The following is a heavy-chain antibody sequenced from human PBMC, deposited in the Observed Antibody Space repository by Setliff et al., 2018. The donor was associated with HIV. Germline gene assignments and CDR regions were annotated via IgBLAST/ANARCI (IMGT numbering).Heavy chain of an antibody. CDR1: IDSISSYY. CDR3: ARGEEDDTFDI. V-gene: IGHV4-59*01. CDR2: IYTSGST. Sequence: TSETLSLTCTVSIDSISSYYWSWIRQPPGKGLEWIGYIYTSGSTKYNPSLKSRVTISLDTSKNQFSLNLSSVTAADTAVYYCARGEEDDTFDIWGHGTMVTVSS. J-gene: IGHJ3*02.